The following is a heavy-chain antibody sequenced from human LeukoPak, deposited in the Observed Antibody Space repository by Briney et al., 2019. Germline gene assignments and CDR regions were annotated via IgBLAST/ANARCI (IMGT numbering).Heavy chain of an antibody. J-gene: IGHJ4*02. D-gene: IGHD3-10*01. Sequence: SETLSLTCAVYGGSFSGYYWSWIRQPPGKGLEWIGEINHSGSTNYNPSLKSRVTISVDTSKNQFSLKLSSVTAADTAVYYCAKGPYGSGSYSRRFDYWGQGTLVTVSS. CDR2: INHSGST. CDR1: GGSFSGYY. V-gene: IGHV4-34*01. CDR3: AKGPYGSGSYSRRFDY.